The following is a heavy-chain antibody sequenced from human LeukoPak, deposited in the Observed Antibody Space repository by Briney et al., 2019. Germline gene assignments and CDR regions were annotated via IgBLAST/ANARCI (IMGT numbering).Heavy chain of an antibody. Sequence: GRSLRLSCAASGFTFSSYGMHWVRQAPGKGLEWVAVIWYDGSNQYYADSVKGRFTISRDNAKNSLYLQMNSLRAEDTAVYYCARYCSGGSCYFYYGMDVWGQGTTVTVSS. CDR3: ARYCSGGSCYFYYGMDV. CDR1: GFTFSSYG. J-gene: IGHJ6*02. V-gene: IGHV3-33*08. CDR2: IWYDGSNQ. D-gene: IGHD2-15*01.